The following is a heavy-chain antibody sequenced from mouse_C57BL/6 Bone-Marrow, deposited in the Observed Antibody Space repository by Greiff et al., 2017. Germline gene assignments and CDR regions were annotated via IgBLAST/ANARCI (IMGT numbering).Heavy chain of an antibody. J-gene: IGHJ4*01. V-gene: IGHV1-74*01. CDR1: GYTFTSYW. Sequence: VQLQQPGAELVKPGASVKVSCKASGYTFTSYWMHWVKQRPGQGLEWIGRIHPSDSDTNYNQKFKGKATLTVDKSSSTAYVQLSSLTSEDSAVYYCAIEGRYGSNAMDYWGQGTSVTVSS. D-gene: IGHD1-1*01. CDR2: IHPSDSDT. CDR3: AIEGRYGSNAMDY.